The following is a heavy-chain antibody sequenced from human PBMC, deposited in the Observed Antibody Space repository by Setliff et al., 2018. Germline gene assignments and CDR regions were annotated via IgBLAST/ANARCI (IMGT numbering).Heavy chain of an antibody. D-gene: IGHD2-15*01. J-gene: IGHJ6*02. CDR3: ARKKTVYWYYGMDV. V-gene: IGHV4-38-2*01. CDR2: IYHSGST. Sequence: PSETLSLTCAVSGYSISSGYYWGWIRQPPGKGLEWIGIIYHSGSTYYNPSLKSRVTISVDTSKNQFSLKLSSVTAADTAVYYCARKKTVYWYYGMDVWGQGTTVTVSS. CDR1: GYSISSGYY.